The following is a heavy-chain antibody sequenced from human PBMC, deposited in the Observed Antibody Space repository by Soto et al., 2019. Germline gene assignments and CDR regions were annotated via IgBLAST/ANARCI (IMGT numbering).Heavy chain of an antibody. J-gene: IGHJ4*02. CDR3: ARDGQRSDSSGYYLTNIDY. CDR1: GYTFTSYG. D-gene: IGHD3-22*01. CDR2: ISAYNGNT. V-gene: IGHV1-18*01. Sequence: QVQLVQSGAEVKKPGASVKVSCKASGYTFTSYGISWVRQAPGQGLEWMGWISAYNGNTNYAQKLQGRVTMTTDTXXSXAXKELRSLRSDDTAVYYCARDGQRSDSSGYYLTNIDYWGQGTLVTVSS.